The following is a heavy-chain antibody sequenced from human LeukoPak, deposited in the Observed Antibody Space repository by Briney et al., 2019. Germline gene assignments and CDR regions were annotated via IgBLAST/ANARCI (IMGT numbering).Heavy chain of an antibody. CDR1: GGTFSSYA. D-gene: IGHD2-21*01. Sequence: ASVKVSCKASGGTFSSYAISWVRQAPGQGLEWMGGIIPIFGTANYAQKFQGRVTITADESTSTAYMELSSLRSEDTAVYYCARDRLHIVPDAYYYYYMDVWGKGTTVTISS. CDR3: ARDRLHIVPDAYYYYYMDV. J-gene: IGHJ6*03. V-gene: IGHV1-69*13. CDR2: IIPIFGTA.